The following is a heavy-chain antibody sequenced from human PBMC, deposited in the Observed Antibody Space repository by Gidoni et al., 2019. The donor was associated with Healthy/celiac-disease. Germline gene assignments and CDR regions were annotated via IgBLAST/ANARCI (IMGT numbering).Heavy chain of an antibody. D-gene: IGHD3-22*01. J-gene: IGHJ3*02. V-gene: IGHV4-31*03. CDR3: ARAAGYYDSSGYYSHDAFDI. CDR1: GGSISSGGYC. CDR2: IYYSGST. Sequence: QVQLQESGPGLVKPSQTLSLTCTVSGGSISSGGYCWSWIRQHPGKGLEWIGYIYYSGSTYYNPSLKSRVTISVDTSKNQFSLKLSSVTAADTAVYYCARAAGYYDSSGYYSHDAFDIWGQGTMVTVSS.